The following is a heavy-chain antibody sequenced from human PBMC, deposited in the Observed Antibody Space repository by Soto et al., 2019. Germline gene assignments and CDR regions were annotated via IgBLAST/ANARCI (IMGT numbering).Heavy chain of an antibody. Sequence: ASVKVSCKASGYTFTSYGISWVRQAPGQGLEWMGWIIAYNGNTNYAQKLQGRVTMTTDTSTSTAYMELRSLRSDDTAVYYCARGGECDYVWGSYRYDYYYGMDVWGQGTTVTVSS. CDR2: IIAYNGNT. CDR1: GYTFTSYG. CDR3: ARGGECDYVWGSYRYDYYYGMDV. D-gene: IGHD3-16*02. V-gene: IGHV1-18*04. J-gene: IGHJ6*02.